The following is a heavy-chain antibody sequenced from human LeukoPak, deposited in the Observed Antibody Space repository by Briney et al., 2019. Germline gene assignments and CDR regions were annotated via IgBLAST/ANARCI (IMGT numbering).Heavy chain of an antibody. CDR3: AKDYFGSGSYYNANPYYFDY. D-gene: IGHD3-10*01. CDR1: GFTFSSYA. CDR2: ISGSGGST. J-gene: IGHJ4*02. Sequence: GGSLRLSCAASGFTFSSYAMSWVRQAPGKGLEWVSGISGSGGSTYNAGSVKGRFTISRDNSENTLHLQMNTLRAEDTAVYYCAKDYFGSGSYYNANPYYFDYWGQGTLVTVSS. V-gene: IGHV3-23*01.